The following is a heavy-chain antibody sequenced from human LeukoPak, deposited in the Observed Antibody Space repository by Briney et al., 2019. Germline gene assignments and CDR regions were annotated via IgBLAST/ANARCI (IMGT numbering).Heavy chain of an antibody. CDR3: AGGGVGYYYDSSGYRAGYFQH. V-gene: IGHV4-34*01. Sequence: SETLSLTCAVSGGSFSGYYWSWIRQPPGKGLKRIGEINHSGSTNYNPSLKSRVTISVDTSKNQFSLKLSSVTAADTAVYYCAGGGVGYYYDSSGYRAGYFQHWGQGTLVTVSS. CDR2: INHSGST. D-gene: IGHD3-22*01. CDR1: GGSFSGYY. J-gene: IGHJ1*01.